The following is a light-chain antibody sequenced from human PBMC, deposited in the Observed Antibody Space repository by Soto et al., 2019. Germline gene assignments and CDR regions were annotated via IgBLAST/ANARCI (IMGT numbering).Light chain of an antibody. CDR3: QQYYDWPPLT. J-gene: IGKJ4*01. CDR1: QSIMFI. V-gene: IGKV3-15*01. CDR2: GAS. Sequence: EIVMTQSPATLSVSPGERATLSCRASQSIMFILAWYQQKPGQAPRLLISGASTRATGIPARFSGSGSGKEFTLTISSLQSEDFAVYYCQQYYDWPPLTFGGGTKVEIK.